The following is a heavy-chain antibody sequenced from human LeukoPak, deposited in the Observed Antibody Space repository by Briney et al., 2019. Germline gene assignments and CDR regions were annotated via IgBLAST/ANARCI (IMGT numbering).Heavy chain of an antibody. CDR2: INPNSGGT. Sequence: ASVKVSCKASGYTFTGYYMHWVRQAPGQGLEWMGWINPNSGGTNYAQKFQGRVTMTRDTSISTAYMELSRLRSDDTAVYYCARGWGRDYYYYYMDVWGKGTTVTVSS. D-gene: IGHD2-21*02. CDR1: GYTFTGYY. V-gene: IGHV1-2*02. J-gene: IGHJ6*03. CDR3: ARGWGRDYYYYYMDV.